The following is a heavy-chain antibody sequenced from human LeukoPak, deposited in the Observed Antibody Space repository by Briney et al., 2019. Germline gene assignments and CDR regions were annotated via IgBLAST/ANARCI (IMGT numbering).Heavy chain of an antibody. CDR2: INPSGGST. V-gene: IGHV1-46*01. J-gene: IGHJ6*03. CDR3: ARSYYSTGTGYYYYMDV. D-gene: IGHD1-1*01. Sequence: ASVKVSCKASGYTFTGYYMHWVRQAPGQGLEWMGIINPSGGSTSYAQKFQGRVTMTRDTSTSTVYMELSSLRSEDTAVYYCARSYYSTGTGYYYYMDVWGKGTTVTVSS. CDR1: GYTFTGYY.